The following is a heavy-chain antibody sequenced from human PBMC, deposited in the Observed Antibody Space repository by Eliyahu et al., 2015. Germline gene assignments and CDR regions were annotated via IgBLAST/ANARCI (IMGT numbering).Heavy chain of an antibody. J-gene: IGHJ4*02. Sequence: QVQLQQWGAGLLKPSETLSLTCAVYGGSFSGYYWSWIRQPPGKGLEWIGEINHSGSTNYNPSLKSRVTISVDTSKNQFSLKLSSVTAADTAVYYCARGRGYSNWVYFDYWGQGTLVTVSS. CDR1: GGSFSGYY. V-gene: IGHV4-34*01. CDR3: ARGRGYSNWVYFDY. D-gene: IGHD4-11*01. CDR2: INHSGST.